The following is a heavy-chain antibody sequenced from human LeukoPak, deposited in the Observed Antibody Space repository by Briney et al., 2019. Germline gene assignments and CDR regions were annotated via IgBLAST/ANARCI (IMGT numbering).Heavy chain of an antibody. V-gene: IGHV4-30-2*01. Sequence: SQTLSLTCAVSGGSISSGGYSWSWIRQPPGTGLEWIGYIYHSGSTYYNPSLKSRVTISVDRSKNQFFLKLNSVTAADTAVYYCARGRPYSGGYHLDYWGQGTLVTVSA. J-gene: IGHJ4*02. CDR3: ARGRPYSGGYHLDY. CDR1: GGSISSGGYS. D-gene: IGHD1-26*01. CDR2: IYHSGST.